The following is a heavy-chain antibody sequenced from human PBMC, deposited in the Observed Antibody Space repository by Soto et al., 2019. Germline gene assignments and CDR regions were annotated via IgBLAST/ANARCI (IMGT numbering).Heavy chain of an antibody. CDR1: GYTFTGYD. CDR3: ARVLSWASYYDFWSGYYNYYYYGMDV. V-gene: IGHV1-8*01. CDR2: MNPNSGNT. D-gene: IGHD3-3*01. Sequence: ASVKVSFKASGYTFTGYDINWVRQATGQGLEWMGWMNPNSGNTGYAQKFQGRVTMTRNTSISTAYMELSSLRSEDTAVYYCARVLSWASYYDFWSGYYNYYYYGMDVWGQGTTVTVSS. J-gene: IGHJ6*02.